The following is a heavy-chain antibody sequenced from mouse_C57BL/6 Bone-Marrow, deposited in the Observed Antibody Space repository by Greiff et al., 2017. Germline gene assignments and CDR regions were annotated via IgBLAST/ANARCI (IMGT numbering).Heavy chain of an antibody. CDR3: AREGDYAFDY. CDR1: GFTFSSYA. D-gene: IGHD2-4*01. Sequence: EVQVVESGGGLVKPGGSLKLSCAASGFTFSSYAMSWVRQTPEKRLEWVATISDGGSYTYYPDNVKGRFTISRDNAKNNLYLQMSHLKSEDTAMYYCAREGDYAFDYWGQGTTLTVSS. V-gene: IGHV5-4*01. CDR2: ISDGGSYT. J-gene: IGHJ2*01.